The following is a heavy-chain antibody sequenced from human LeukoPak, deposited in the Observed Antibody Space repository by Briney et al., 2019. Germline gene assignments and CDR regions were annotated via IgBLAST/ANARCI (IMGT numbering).Heavy chain of an antibody. CDR3: ATRGGGIVGASYYHYYYMDV. D-gene: IGHD1-26*01. J-gene: IGHJ6*03. CDR1: GGTFSSYA. CDR2: IIPIFGTA. Sequence: ASVKVSCKASGGTFSSYAISWVRQAPGQGLEWMGGIIPIFGTANYAQKFQGRVTITADESTSTAYMELSSLRSEDTAVYYCATRGGGIVGASYYHYYYMDVWGKGTTVTVSS. V-gene: IGHV1-69*13.